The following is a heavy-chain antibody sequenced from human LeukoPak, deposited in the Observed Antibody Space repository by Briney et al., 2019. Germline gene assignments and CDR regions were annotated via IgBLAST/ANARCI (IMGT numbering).Heavy chain of an antibody. D-gene: IGHD6-13*01. CDR2: ISSSSSYI. J-gene: IGHJ4*02. V-gene: IGHV3-21*01. CDR1: GFTFSSYS. CDR3: ARAVEQQLDYDY. Sequence: GGSLRLSCAASGFTFSSYSMNWVRQAPGKGLEWVSSISSSSSYIYYADSVKGRFTISRDNAKNSLYLQMNSLRAEDTAVYYCARAVEQQLDYDYWGQGTLVTVSS.